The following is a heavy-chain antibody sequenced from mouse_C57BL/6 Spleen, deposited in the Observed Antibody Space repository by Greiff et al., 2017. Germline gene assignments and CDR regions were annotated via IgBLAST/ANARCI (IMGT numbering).Heavy chain of an antibody. V-gene: IGHV1-82*01. CDR2: IYPGDGDT. CDR1: GYAFSSSW. J-gene: IGHJ2*01. D-gene: IGHD2-4*01. Sequence: QVQTAAAGPELVKPGASVKISCKASGYAFSSSWMNWVKQRPGKGLEWIGRIYPGDGDTNYNGKFKGKATLTADKSSSTAYMQLSSLTSEDSAVYFCARRRDYGYFDYWGQGTTLTVSS. CDR3: ARRRDYGYFDY.